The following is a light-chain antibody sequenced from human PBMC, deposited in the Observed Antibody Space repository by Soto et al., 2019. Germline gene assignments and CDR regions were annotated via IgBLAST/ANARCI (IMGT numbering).Light chain of an antibody. CDR3: QQRSNGYT. CDR1: QSVSSY. J-gene: IGKJ2*01. Sequence: EIVLTQSPATLSLSPGERATLSCRASQSVSSYLAWYQQKPGQAPRLLIYDASNRATGIPARFSGSGSGTDFTLTISSLEPEDFAVYYCQQRSNGYTFGQGPKLEIK. CDR2: DAS. V-gene: IGKV3-11*01.